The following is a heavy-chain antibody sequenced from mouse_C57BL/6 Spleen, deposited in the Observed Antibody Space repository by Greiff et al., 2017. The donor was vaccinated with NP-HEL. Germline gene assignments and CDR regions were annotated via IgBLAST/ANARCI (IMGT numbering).Heavy chain of an antibody. J-gene: IGHJ2*01. CDR1: GFTFSSYA. V-gene: IGHV5-4*03. CDR2: ISDGGSYT. Sequence: EVMLVESGGGLVKPGGSLKLSCAASGFTFSSYAMSWVRQTPEKRLEWVATISDGGSYTYYPDNVKGRFTISRDNAKNNLYLQMSHLKSEDTAMYYCARVPFDYWGQGTTLTVSS. CDR3: ARVPFDY.